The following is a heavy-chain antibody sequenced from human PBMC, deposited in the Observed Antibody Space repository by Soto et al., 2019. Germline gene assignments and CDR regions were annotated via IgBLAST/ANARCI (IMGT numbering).Heavy chain of an antibody. CDR2: IYYSGST. CDR3: AREIYGQVY. V-gene: IGHV4-39*02. J-gene: IGHJ4*02. D-gene: IGHD3-3*01. CDR1: GGSISSSSYY. Sequence: QLQLQESAPGLVKPSETLSLTCTVSGGSISSSSYYWGWIRQPPGKGLEWIGGIYYSGSTYYILSVKSRVTISVVTSKNQLSLDLSSVTAADTAVYYCAREIYGQVYWGQGTLVTVSS.